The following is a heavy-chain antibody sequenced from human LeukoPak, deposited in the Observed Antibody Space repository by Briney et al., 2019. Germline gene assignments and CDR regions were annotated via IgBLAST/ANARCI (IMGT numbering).Heavy chain of an antibody. V-gene: IGHV1-46*01. Sequence: ASVKVSCKASGYTFTSNYIHWVRQAPGQGLEWMVVIHPSGGGTNYAPKFQVRVTMTRDTSTTTVFMELSSLTSEDTAIYYCARMEMDPAMVTNYFDYWGQGTLVTVSS. CDR2: IHPSGGGT. CDR3: ARMEMDPAMVTNYFDY. CDR1: GYTFTSNY. J-gene: IGHJ4*02. D-gene: IGHD5-18*01.